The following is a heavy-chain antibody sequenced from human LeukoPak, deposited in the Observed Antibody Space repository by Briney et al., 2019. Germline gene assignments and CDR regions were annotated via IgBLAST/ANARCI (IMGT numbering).Heavy chain of an antibody. CDR1: GGSISSSSYY. Sequence: SETLSLTCTVSGGSISSSSYYWGWLRQPPGKGLEWIGSIYYSGSTYYNPSLKSRVTISVDTSENQLSLKPSSVTAADTAVHYCAIIGGYYYYMDVWGKGTTVTVSS. D-gene: IGHD1-26*01. CDR2: IYYSGST. V-gene: IGHV4-39*07. CDR3: AIIGGYYYYMDV. J-gene: IGHJ6*03.